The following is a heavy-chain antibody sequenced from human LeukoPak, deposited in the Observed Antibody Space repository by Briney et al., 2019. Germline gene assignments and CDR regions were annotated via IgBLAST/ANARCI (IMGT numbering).Heavy chain of an antibody. J-gene: IGHJ6*03. CDR3: ARDSTNMDV. D-gene: IGHD2-2*01. CDR1: GFTFSLYS. Sequence: GGSLRLSCAASGFTFSLYSMKWVRQAPGKGLEWISSISSSSRSMYYTDSVKGRFTISRDNAQNSLYLQMSSLRAEDTAVYYCARDSTNMDVWGKGTTVTVSS. CDR2: ISSSSRSM. V-gene: IGHV3-21*01.